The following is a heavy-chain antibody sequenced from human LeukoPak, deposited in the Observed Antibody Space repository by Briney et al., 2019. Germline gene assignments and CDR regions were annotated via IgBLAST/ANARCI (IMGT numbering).Heavy chain of an antibody. Sequence: SHTPYITGAVYGGSCTYYYWSWIRHLQGKGLEWIGEIHHRAGANYNPSLWGRVTISADTSKNQFSLHLTSVTAADTATFYCARGPVRDDGLTGISYYFGLDVWGHGTTVTVFS. CDR3: ARGPVRDDGLTGISYYFGLDV. CDR1: GGSCTYYY. J-gene: IGHJ6*02. D-gene: IGHD2-21*02. CDR2: IHHRAGA. V-gene: IGHV4-34*01.